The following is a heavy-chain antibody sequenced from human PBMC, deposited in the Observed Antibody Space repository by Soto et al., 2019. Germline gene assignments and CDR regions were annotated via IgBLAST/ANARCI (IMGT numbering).Heavy chain of an antibody. CDR3: VSEYASGNYGPYCALGV. D-gene: IGHD3-10*01. Sequence: EVQLLESGGALVQPGGSLRLSCAASGFTFSTYGMTWVRQAPGKGLEWVSSISNSGGTPYSADSVKGRFTISRDNSKNTLYLQLDSLRADYTAIYYCVSEYASGNYGPYCALGVWGRGTTVTVSS. V-gene: IGHV3-23*01. CDR1: GFTFSTYG. CDR2: ISNSGGTP. J-gene: IGHJ6*02.